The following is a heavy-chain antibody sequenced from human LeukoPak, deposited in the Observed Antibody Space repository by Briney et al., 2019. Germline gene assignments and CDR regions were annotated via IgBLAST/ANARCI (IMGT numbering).Heavy chain of an antibody. J-gene: IGHJ4*02. Sequence: SGGSLRLSCEASGFSISSYWMTWVRQAPGKGLEWVANIKKQGSEQYYVDSVKGRFTIARDNAKNAPYLQMNNLRAEDTAMYFCARHESGAPDYWGPGIQVTVPA. CDR1: GFSISSYW. V-gene: IGHV3-7*01. CDR2: IKKQGSEQ. CDR3: ARHESGAPDY. D-gene: IGHD1-14*01.